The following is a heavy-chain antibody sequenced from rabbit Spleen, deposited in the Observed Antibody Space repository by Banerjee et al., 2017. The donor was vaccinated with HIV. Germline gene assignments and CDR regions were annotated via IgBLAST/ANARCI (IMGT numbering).Heavy chain of an antibody. CDR2: IVSSSGST. CDR1: GIDASSNP. D-gene: IGHD6-1*01. Sequence: QEQLVESGGGLVQPEESLTLTCKASGIDASSNPMCWVRQAPGKGPEWIACIVSSSGSTWYASWVSGRFTISKTSSTTVTLQMTSLTVADTATYFCASGVYSNGHGFNLWGPGTLVTVS. J-gene: IGHJ4*01. V-gene: IGHV1S47*01. CDR3: ASGVYSNGHGFNL.